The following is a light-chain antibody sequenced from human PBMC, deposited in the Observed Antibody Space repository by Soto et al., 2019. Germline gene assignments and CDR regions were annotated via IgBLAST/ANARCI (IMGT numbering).Light chain of an antibody. CDR2: GAS. J-gene: IGKJ4*01. CDR3: QQYGSSPLT. V-gene: IGKV3-20*01. Sequence: EIGLTQSPGTLSLSPGERATLSCRASQSVSSSYLAWYQQKPGQAPRLLIYGASIRATGIPDRFRGSGSGTDFTLTISRLEPADFAVYYCQQYGSSPLTFGGGTKVEIK. CDR1: QSVSSSY.